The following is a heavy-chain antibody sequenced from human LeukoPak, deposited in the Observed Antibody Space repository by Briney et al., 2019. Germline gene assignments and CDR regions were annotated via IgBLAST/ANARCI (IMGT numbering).Heavy chain of an antibody. Sequence: SETLSLTCPVSGGSISSYYWSWIRQPPGKGLEWIGYIYYSGSTNYNPSLKSRVTISVDTSKNQFSLKLGSVTAADTAVYYCARAEEYAFDIWGQGTMVTVSS. V-gene: IGHV4-59*01. CDR1: GGSISSYY. CDR3: ARAEEYAFDI. J-gene: IGHJ3*02. CDR2: IYYSGST. D-gene: IGHD1-14*01.